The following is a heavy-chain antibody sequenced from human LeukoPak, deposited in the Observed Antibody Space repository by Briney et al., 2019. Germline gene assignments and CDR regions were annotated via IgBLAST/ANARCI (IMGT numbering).Heavy chain of an antibody. J-gene: IGHJ4*02. V-gene: IGHV3-23*01. CDR2: ISISGSKT. CDR3: ANEIRPNDY. D-gene: IGHD4-17*01. Sequence: GGSLKLSCAASGFTFSSYGMHWVRQAPGKGLEWVAAISISGSKTYYADSVKGRFTISRDNSKNTLYLQMNSLRAEDTAVYYCANEIRPNDYWGQGTQVTVSS. CDR1: GFTFSSYG.